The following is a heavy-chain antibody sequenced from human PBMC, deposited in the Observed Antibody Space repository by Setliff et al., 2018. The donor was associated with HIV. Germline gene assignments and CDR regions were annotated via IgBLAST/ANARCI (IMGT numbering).Heavy chain of an antibody. D-gene: IGHD1-1*01. Sequence: PSETLSLTCTVSGGSMSRFYWTWIRQPPGKGLEWLGFVYSTGSIHYSPSFRGRLTISLETSENQFSLHLTSVTAADTAVYYCARAEGDAYNSLPYFDSWGPGALVTVSS. V-gene: IGHV4-59*01. CDR2: VYSTGSI. CDR3: ARAEGDAYNSLPYFDS. CDR1: GGSMSRFY. J-gene: IGHJ4*02.